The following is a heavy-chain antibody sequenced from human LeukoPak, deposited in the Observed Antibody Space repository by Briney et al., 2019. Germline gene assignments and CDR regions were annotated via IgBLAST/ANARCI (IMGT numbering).Heavy chain of an antibody. D-gene: IGHD3-10*01. V-gene: IGHV5-10-1*01. CDR2: IDPSDSYT. Sequence: PGESLRISCKGSGYSFISYWITWVRQMPGKGLEWMGRIDPSDSYTNYSPSFQGHVTISADKSISTAYLQWSSLKASDTAMYYCARPRTNYYDSGSYENWGQGTLVTVSS. CDR1: GYSFISYW. CDR3: ARPRTNYYDSGSYEN. J-gene: IGHJ4*02.